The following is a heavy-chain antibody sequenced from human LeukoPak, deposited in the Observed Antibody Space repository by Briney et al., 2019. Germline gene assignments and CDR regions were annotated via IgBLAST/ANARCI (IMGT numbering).Heavy chain of an antibody. V-gene: IGHV3-74*01. CDR1: GFTFSTSW. CDR3: ARDGEAASGYASGGFDS. Sequence: GGSLRLSSAASGFTFSTSWMHWVRQAPGEGLVWVSRIKSDESSTTYADSVKGRFTISRDNTKNTVYLQMNSLRVEDTAVYYCARDGEAASGYASGGFDSWGQGTLVTVSS. J-gene: IGHJ4*02. CDR2: IKSDESST. D-gene: IGHD5-12*01.